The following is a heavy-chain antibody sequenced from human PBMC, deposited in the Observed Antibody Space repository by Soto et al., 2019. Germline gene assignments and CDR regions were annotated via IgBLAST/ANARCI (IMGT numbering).Heavy chain of an antibody. CDR1: VYSFTDSY. CDR3: ATPLGDDPFRV. CDR2: INPDNGDT. D-gene: IGHD3-16*01. J-gene: IGHJ3*01. Sequence: QVQLVQSGTEVRKPGASVTVCCMAAVYSFTDSYIHWVRQAPGQGLERMGWINPDNGDTKYAEMFQDRVTPTSDTSITAVYMELISLISDDTAAYFCATPLGDDPFRVWGQGTVVAVAS. V-gene: IGHV1-2*02.